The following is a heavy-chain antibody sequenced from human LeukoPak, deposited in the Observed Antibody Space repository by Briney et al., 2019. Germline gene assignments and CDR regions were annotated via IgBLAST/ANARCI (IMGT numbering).Heavy chain of an antibody. D-gene: IGHD2-2*01. CDR3: ARGYCSSTSCYVAFDI. CDR1: GFTFSSYA. CDR2: ISGSGGST. Sequence: GGSLRLSCAASGFTFSSYAMSWVRQAPGKGLEWVSAISGSGGSTYYADSVKGRFTISRDNPKNTLYLQMNSLRAGDTAVYYCARGYCSSTSCYVAFDIWGQGTMVTVSS. V-gene: IGHV3-23*01. J-gene: IGHJ3*02.